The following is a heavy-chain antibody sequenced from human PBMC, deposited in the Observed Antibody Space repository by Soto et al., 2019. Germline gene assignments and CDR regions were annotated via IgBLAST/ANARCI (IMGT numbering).Heavy chain of an antibody. V-gene: IGHV4-31*02. CDR3: ALALGPTTGLDY. D-gene: IGHD1-26*01. CDR2: IFNSGTT. J-gene: IGHJ4*02. CDR1: GASTVSHYH. Sequence: TLSLTGSVSGASTVSHYHWTCIRQPPGKGLEWMGYIFNSGTTFYNPSLTSRLSISMDTSGSHFSLELRSVTAADTAVYYCALALGPTTGLDYWGQGTLVTVSS.